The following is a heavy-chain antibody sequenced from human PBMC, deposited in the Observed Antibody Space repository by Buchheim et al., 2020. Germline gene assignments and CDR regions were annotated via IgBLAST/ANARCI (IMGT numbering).Heavy chain of an antibody. V-gene: IGHV4-34*01. D-gene: IGHD3-10*01. Sequence: QVQLQESGPGLLKPSETLFLTCAVDGGSFSGYYWSWIRQPPGKGLEWIGEINHSGSTNYNPSLKSRVTISVDTSKNQFSLKLSSVTAADTAVYYCARGIRGVTMVRGVSRWFDPWGQGTL. CDR3: ARGIRGVTMVRGVSRWFDP. CDR1: GGSFSGYY. J-gene: IGHJ5*02. CDR2: INHSGST.